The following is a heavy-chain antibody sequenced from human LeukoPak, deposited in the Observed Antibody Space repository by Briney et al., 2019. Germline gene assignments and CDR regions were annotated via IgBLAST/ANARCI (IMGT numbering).Heavy chain of an antibody. Sequence: SETLSLTCTVSGGSISSYYWSWIRQPPGKGLEWIGHIYYSGSTNYNPSLKSRVTISVDTSKNQFSLKLSSVTAADTAVYYCARGGDCSSTSCYRFDAFDIWGQGTMVTVSS. J-gene: IGHJ3*02. V-gene: IGHV4-59*01. CDR1: GGSISSYY. D-gene: IGHD2-2*01. CDR2: IYYSGST. CDR3: ARGGDCSSTSCYRFDAFDI.